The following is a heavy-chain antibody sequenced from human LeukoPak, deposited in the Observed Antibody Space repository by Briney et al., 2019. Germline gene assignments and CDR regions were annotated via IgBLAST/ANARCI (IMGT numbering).Heavy chain of an antibody. V-gene: IGHV1-3*01. CDR3: ARPASPGYYYDTWFDP. J-gene: IGHJ5*02. D-gene: IGHD3-22*01. Sequence: GASVKVSCKASGYTFTGYAMHWVRQAPGQGLEWMGWINAGNGNTKYSQKFQGRVTITRDTSASTAYMELSSLRSEDTAVYYCARPASPGYYYDTWFDPWGQGTLVTVSS. CDR2: INAGNGNT. CDR1: GYTFTGYA.